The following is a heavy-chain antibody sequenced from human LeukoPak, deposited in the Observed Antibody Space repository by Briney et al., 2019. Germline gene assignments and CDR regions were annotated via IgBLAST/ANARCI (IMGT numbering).Heavy chain of an antibody. D-gene: IGHD3-3*02. CDR3: ARYLAFCY. J-gene: IGHJ4*02. Sequence: PGGSLRLSCAASGFIFSSYEMNWVRQAPGKGLEWVSYIPGISSTIYYADSVKARFTISIENAKNSLYLQMISLRDKDTAVYYYARYLAFCYWGQGTLVTV. V-gene: IGHV3-48*03. CDR1: GFIFSSYE. CDR2: IPGISSTI.